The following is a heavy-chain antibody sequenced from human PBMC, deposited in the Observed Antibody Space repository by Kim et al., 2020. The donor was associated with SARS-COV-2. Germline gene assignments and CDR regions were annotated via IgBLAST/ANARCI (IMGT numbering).Heavy chain of an antibody. V-gene: IGHV3-23*01. CDR3: AKDRGYDYVCGSDDDY. J-gene: IGHJ4*02. D-gene: IGHD3-16*01. Sequence: GGSLRLSCAASGFTFSSYAMSWVRQAPGKGLEWVSAISGSGGSTYYADSVKGRFTISRDNSKNTLYLQMNSLRAEDTAVYYCAKDRGYDYVCGSDDDYWGQGTLVTVSS. CDR1: GFTFSSYA. CDR2: ISGSGGST.